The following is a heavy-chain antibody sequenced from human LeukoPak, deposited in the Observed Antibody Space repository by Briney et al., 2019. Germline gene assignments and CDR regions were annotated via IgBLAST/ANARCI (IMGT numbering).Heavy chain of an antibody. CDR1: GFTFSDYC. CDR3: ARVVAATAQADY. D-gene: IGHD2-15*01. J-gene: IGHJ4*02. V-gene: IGHV3-11*01. Sequence: GGSLRLSCAASGFTFSDYCMSWIRQAPGKGLEWVSYISSSGSTIYYADSVKGRFPISRDNAKNSLYLQMNSLRAEDTAVYYCARVVAATAQADYWGQGTLVTVSS. CDR2: ISSSGSTI.